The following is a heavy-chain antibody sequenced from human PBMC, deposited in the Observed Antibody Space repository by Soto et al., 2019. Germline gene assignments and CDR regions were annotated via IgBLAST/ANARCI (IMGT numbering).Heavy chain of an antibody. J-gene: IGHJ4*02. CDR2: ISYDGSNK. Sequence: HPGGSLRLSCAASGFTFSSYAMHWVRQAPGKGLEWVAVISYDGSNKYYADSVKGRFTISRDNSKNTLYLQMNSLRAEDTAVYYCARDSVVLYCISTSCYAGFDYWGQGTLVTVSS. V-gene: IGHV3-30-3*01. CDR3: ARDSVVLYCISTSCYAGFDY. CDR1: GFTFSSYA. D-gene: IGHD2-2*01.